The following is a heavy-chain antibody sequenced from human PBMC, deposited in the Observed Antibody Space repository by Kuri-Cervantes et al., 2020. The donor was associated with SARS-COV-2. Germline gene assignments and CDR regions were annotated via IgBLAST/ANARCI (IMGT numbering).Heavy chain of an antibody. CDR1: GFTFSSYE. D-gene: IGHD3-22*01. Sequence: GGSLRLSCAASGFTFSSYEMHWVRQAPGKGLEWVSYISSSGSTIYYADSVKGRFTISRDNAKNSLYLQMNSLRDEDTAVYYCAREGYYDSSGYFDYWGQGTLVTVSS. J-gene: IGHJ4*02. CDR2: ISSSGSTI. V-gene: IGHV3-48*03. CDR3: AREGYYDSSGYFDY.